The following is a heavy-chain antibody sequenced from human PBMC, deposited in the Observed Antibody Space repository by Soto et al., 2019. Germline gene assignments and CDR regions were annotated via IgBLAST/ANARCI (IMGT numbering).Heavy chain of an antibody. CDR1: GFTFSSYG. CDR3: AKDATRVVVPAPSPHYYYYYYMDV. J-gene: IGHJ6*03. D-gene: IGHD2-2*01. V-gene: IGHV3-30*18. CDR2: ISYDGSNK. Sequence: PGGSLRLSCAASGFTFSSYGMHWVRQAPGKGLEWVAVISYDGSNKYYADSVKGRFTISRDNSKNTLYLQMNSLRAEDTAVYYCAKDATRVVVPAPSPHYYYYYYMDVWGKGTTVTVSS.